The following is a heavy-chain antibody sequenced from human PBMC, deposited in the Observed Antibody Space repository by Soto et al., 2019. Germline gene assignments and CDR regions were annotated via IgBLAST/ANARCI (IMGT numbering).Heavy chain of an antibody. CDR1: GGTFSSYA. CDR3: AGGYCSGGSCYSEYFQH. CDR2: IIPIFGTA. J-gene: IGHJ1*01. D-gene: IGHD2-15*01. V-gene: IGHV1-69*06. Sequence: QVQLVQSGAEVKKPGSSVKVSCKASGGTFSSYAISWVRQAPGQGLEWMGGIIPIFGTANYAQKFQGRVTITADKSPSTAYMELSSLRSEDTAVYYCAGGYCSGGSCYSEYFQHWGQGTLVTVSS.